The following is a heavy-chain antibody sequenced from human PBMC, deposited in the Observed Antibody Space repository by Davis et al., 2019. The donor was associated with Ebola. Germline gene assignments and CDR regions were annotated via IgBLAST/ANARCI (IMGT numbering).Heavy chain of an antibody. CDR1: CFFFPSYW. CDR2: IDPSDSYT. V-gene: IGHV5-10-1*01. Sequence: GESLKISCTSSCFFFPSYWTSWVRQMPGKGLEWMGRIDPSDSYTNYSPSFQGHVTISADKSISTAYLQWSSLKASDTAMYYCARQWDPEYSSSLRFDPWGKGTLVTVST. J-gene: IGHJ5*02. CDR3: ARQWDPEYSSSLRFDP. D-gene: IGHD6-6*01.